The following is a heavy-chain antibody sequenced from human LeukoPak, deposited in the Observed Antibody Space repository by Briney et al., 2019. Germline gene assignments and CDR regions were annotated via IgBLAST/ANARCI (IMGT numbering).Heavy chain of an antibody. D-gene: IGHD6-19*01. J-gene: IGHJ6*03. CDR2: IYYSGST. V-gene: IGHV4-61*01. CDR1: GGSISSSSYY. Sequence: SETLSLTCTVSGGSISSSSYYWGWIRQPPGKGLEWIGYIYYSGSTNYNPSLKSRVTISVDTSKNQFSLKLSSVTAADTAVYYCAREKGGSGWPYYYYYMDVWGKGTTVTISS. CDR3: AREKGGSGWPYYYYYMDV.